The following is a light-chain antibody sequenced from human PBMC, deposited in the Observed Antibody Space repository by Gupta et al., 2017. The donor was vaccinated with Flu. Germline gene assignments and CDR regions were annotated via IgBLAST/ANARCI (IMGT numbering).Light chain of an antibody. CDR3: AAWDDSLNGPV. CDR1: SSNIGSNT. V-gene: IGLV1-44*01. Sequence: QSVLTQPPSASGTPGQRVTISCSGSSSNIGSNTVNWYQQFPGTAPKLLIYSNNLRPSGVPDRFSGSKSGTSASLAISGLQSEDEADYYCAAWDDSLNGPVFGGGTKLTVL. CDR2: SNN. J-gene: IGLJ3*02.